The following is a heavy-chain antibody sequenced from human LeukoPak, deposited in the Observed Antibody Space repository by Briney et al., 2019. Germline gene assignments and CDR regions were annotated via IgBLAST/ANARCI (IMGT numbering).Heavy chain of an antibody. D-gene: IGHD2-2*01. Sequence: ASVKVSCKASGYTFTSYDINWVRQATGQGLEWMGWMNPNSGNTGYAQKFQGRVTMTRNTSISTAYMELSSLRSEDTAVYYCARADIVVVPAAMTYYYYGMDVWGQGTTVTVSS. J-gene: IGHJ6*02. CDR2: MNPNSGNT. CDR3: ARADIVVVPAAMTYYYYGMDV. CDR1: GYTFTSYD. V-gene: IGHV1-8*01.